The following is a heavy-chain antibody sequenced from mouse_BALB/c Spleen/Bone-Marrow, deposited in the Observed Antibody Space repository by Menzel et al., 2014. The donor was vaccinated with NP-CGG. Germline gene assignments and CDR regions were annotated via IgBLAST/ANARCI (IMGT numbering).Heavy chain of an antibody. CDR2: INPSTGYT. CDR1: GYTFTNYW. D-gene: IGHD1-1*01. J-gene: IGHJ2*01. V-gene: IGHV1-7*01. Sequence: VHLVESGAELAKPGASVKMSCKASGYTFTNYWMHWVKQRPGQGLEWIGYINPSTGYTEYNQKFKDKATLTADKSSSTAYMQLSSLTSEDSAVYYCARIYYYGRDYWGQGTTLTVSS. CDR3: ARIYYYGRDY.